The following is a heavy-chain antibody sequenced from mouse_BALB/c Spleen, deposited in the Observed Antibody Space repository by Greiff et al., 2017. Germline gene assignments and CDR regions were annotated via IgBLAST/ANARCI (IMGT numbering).Heavy chain of an antibody. CDR3: AREGHYGYFAY. CDR2: INPYNDGT. J-gene: IGHJ3*01. V-gene: IGHV1-14*01. CDR1: GYTFTSYV. Sequence: EVKLQESGPELVKPGASVKMSCKASGYTFTSYVMHWVKQKPGQGLEWIGYINPYNDGTKYNEKFKGKATLTSDKSSSTAYMELSSLTSEDSAVYYCAREGHYGYFAYWGQGTLVTVSA. D-gene: IGHD1-2*01.